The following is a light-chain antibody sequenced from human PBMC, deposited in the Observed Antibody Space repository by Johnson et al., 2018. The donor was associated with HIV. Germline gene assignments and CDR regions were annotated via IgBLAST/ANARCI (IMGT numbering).Light chain of an antibody. CDR2: KND. Sequence: QSVLTQPPSASGAPGQRVTISCSASSSKIGSNGVDWYQKLPGTAPKLLIYKNDQRPSGVPDRFSGSKSGTSASLALSGLQPGDEADYFCGAWDSSLGAHYVFGTGTRVTVL. CDR3: GAWDSSLGAHYV. J-gene: IGLJ1*01. V-gene: IGLV1-47*01. CDR1: SSKIGSNG.